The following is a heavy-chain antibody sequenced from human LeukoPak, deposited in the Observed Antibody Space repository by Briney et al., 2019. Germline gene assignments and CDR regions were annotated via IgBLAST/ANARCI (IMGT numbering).Heavy chain of an antibody. CDR1: GFTFSSYA. CDR3: ARDGIFGVVIPGY. D-gene: IGHD3-3*01. V-gene: IGHV3-30*14. CDR2: ISYDGSNK. J-gene: IGHJ4*02. Sequence: GGSLRLSCAASGFTFSSYAMHWVRQAPGKGLEWVAVISYDGSNKYYADSVKGRFTISRDNSKNTLYLQMNSLRAEDTAVYYCARDGIFGVVIPGYWGQGTLVTVSS.